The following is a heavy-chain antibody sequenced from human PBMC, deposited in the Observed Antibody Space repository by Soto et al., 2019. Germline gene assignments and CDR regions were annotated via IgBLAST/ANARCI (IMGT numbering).Heavy chain of an antibody. CDR1: GGSISSYY. J-gene: IGHJ4*02. Sequence: SETLSLTCTVSGGSISSYYWSWIRQPPGKGLEWIGYIYYSGSTNYNPSLKSRVTISVDTSKKQFSLKLSSVTAADTAMYYCARYTGYYFFDYWGQGTLVTVSS. D-gene: IGHD3-9*01. V-gene: IGHV4-59*01. CDR2: IYYSGST. CDR3: ARYTGYYFFDY.